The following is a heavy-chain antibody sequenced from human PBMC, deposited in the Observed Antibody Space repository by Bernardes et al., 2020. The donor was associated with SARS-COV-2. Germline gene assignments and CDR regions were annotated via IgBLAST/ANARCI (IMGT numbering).Heavy chain of an antibody. CDR3: ARGANYAMGV. CDR1: GDSVSSNSAV. CDR2: TSYRSKWNY. J-gene: IGHJ6*02. V-gene: IGHV6-1*01. Sequence: SQTLSLTCSISGDSVSSNSAVWHWIRQSPSRGLEWLGRTSYRSKWNYDYAVSVKSRITISPDTSKNQFSLELTSVTPDDTDVYYCARGANYAMGVWGQGTTVTVSS.